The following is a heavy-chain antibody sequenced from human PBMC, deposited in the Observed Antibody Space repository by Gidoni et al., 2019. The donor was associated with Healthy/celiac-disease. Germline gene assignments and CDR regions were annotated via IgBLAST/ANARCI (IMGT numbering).Heavy chain of an antibody. CDR3: ARDRRIAAAGPPLGFDY. D-gene: IGHD6-13*01. CDR1: GYTFTSYA. J-gene: IGHJ4*02. V-gene: IGHV1-3*01. CDR2: INAGNGNT. Sequence: QVQLVQSGAEVKKPGASVKVSCKASGYTFTSYAMHWVRQAPGQRLEWMGWINAGNGNTKYSQKFQGRVTITRDTSASTAYMELSSLRSEDTAVYYCARDRRIAAAGPPLGFDYWGQGTLVTVSS.